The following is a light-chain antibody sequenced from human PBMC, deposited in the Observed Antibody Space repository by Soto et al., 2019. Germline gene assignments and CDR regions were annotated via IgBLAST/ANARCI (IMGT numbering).Light chain of an antibody. CDR3: QQYINYFRT. J-gene: IGKJ1*01. V-gene: IGKV1-5*03. CDR2: KTS. CDR1: QSIGVW. Sequence: DIQMPQSPSTLSASVGDRNAITCRASQSIGVWLAWYQQKPGTAPKLLIYKTSTLDSGVPLRFSGSGSGTEFTLTISSLQPDDFATYYCQQYINYFRTFGQGTKVDIK.